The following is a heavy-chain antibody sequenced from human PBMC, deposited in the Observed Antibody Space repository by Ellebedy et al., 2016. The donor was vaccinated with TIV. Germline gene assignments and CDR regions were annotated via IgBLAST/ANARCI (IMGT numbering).Heavy chain of an antibody. Sequence: GGSLRLSCAASGFTFSSYDIHWVRQRTGKGLDWVSAIGIAGYTYYPGSVTGRFTISRENAKNSLYLQITSLRAEDTDVYYCARVRFGDTAVDYWGQGTLVTVSS. CDR3: ARVRFGDTAVDY. CDR1: GFTFSSYD. CDR2: IGIAGYT. V-gene: IGHV3-13*01. J-gene: IGHJ4*03. D-gene: IGHD2-21*01.